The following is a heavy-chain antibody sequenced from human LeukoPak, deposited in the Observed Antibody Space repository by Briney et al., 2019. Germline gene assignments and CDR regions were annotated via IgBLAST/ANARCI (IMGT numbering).Heavy chain of an antibody. V-gene: IGHV4-61*02. J-gene: IGHJ4*02. Sequence: SETLSLTCTVSGGSISSGSYYWSWIRQPAGKGLEWIGRIYTSGSTNYNPSLKSRVTISVDTSKNQFSLKLCSVTAADTAVYYCARVYGDYVDYWGQGTLVTVSS. D-gene: IGHD4-17*01. CDR3: ARVYGDYVDY. CDR1: GGSISSGSYY. CDR2: IYTSGST.